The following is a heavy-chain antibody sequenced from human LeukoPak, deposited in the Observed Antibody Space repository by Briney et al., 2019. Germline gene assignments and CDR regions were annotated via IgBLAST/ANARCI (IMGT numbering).Heavy chain of an antibody. D-gene: IGHD3-22*01. CDR2: ISYDGSNK. Sequence: GGSLRLSCAASGFTFSSYAMHWVRQAPGKGLEWVAVISYDGSNKYYADSVKGRFTISRDNSKNTLYLQMNSRRAEDTAVYYCASLYDSSGYYLLARYYYYMDVWGKGTTVTVSS. CDR1: GFTFSSYA. CDR3: ASLYDSSGYYLLARYYYYMDV. J-gene: IGHJ6*03. V-gene: IGHV3-30*04.